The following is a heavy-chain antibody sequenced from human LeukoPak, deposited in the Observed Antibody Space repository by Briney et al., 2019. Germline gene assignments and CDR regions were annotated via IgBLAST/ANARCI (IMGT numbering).Heavy chain of an antibody. CDR2: IYYSGST. V-gene: IGHV4-59*01. CDR3: ARGREPAAIGYYFDY. J-gene: IGHJ4*02. D-gene: IGHD2-2*02. Sequence: SETLSLTCTVSGVSINSYYWSWIRQSPGKGLEWIGYIYYSGSTNYNPSLKSRVTISVDTSKNQFSLKLSSVTAADTAVYYCARGREPAAIGYYFDYWGQGTLVTVSS. CDR1: GVSINSYY.